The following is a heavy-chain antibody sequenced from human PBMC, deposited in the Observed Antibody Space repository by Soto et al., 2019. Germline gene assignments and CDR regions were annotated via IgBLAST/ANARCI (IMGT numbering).Heavy chain of an antibody. CDR1: GYTFTGYS. CDR3: AREFGRYSSSSEGY. CDR2: INPNRGGT. J-gene: IGHJ4*02. D-gene: IGHD6-6*01. Sequence: QVQLVQSGAEVKKPGASVKVSCKASGYTFTGYSMHWVRQAPGQGLEWMGGINPNRGGTNYAQKFQGRVTMTRDTSISTAYMELSRLRSDDTAGYYCAREFGRYSSSSEGYWGQGTLVTVSS. V-gene: IGHV1-2*02.